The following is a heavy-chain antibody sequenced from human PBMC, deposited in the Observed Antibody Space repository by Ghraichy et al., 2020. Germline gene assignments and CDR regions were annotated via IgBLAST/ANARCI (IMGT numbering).Heavy chain of an antibody. D-gene: IGHD2-2*01. CDR3: ASSIVVVPAAMRGGEYFQH. CDR2: IYYSGST. V-gene: IGHV4-30-4*07. Sequence: SETLSLTCAVSGGSISSGGYSWSWIRQPPGKGLEWIGYIYYSGSTYYNPSLKSRVTISVDTSKNQFSLKLSSVTAADTAVYYCASSIVVVPAAMRGGEYFQHWGQGTLVTVSS. J-gene: IGHJ1*01. CDR1: GGSISSGGYS.